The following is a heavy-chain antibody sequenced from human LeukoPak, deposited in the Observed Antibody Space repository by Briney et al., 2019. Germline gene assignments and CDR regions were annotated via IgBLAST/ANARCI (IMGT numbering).Heavy chain of an antibody. CDR1: GYTFTGYY. V-gene: IGHV1-2*02. CDR2: INPNSGDT. J-gene: IGHJ4*02. D-gene: IGHD6-13*01. CDR3: ARAVTAAAGTGLDY. Sequence: ASVKVSCKASGYTFTGYYMHWVRQAPGQGLEWMGWINPNSGDTNYAQKFQGRVTMTRDTSISTAYVELSRLRSGDTAVYYCARAVTAAAGTGLDYWGQGTLVTVSS.